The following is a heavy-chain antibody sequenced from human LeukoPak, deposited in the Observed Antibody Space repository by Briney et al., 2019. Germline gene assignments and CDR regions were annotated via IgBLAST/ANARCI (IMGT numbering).Heavy chain of an antibody. V-gene: IGHV3-30*18. Sequence: GGSLRLSCAASGFTFSSYGMHWVRQAPGKGLEWVAVISYDGSNKYYADSVKGRFTTSRDNSKNTLYLQMNSLRAEDTAVYYCAKDRVPAPLRPLYYYYYGMDVWGQGTTVTVSS. D-gene: IGHD2-2*01. J-gene: IGHJ6*02. CDR3: AKDRVPAPLRPLYYYYYGMDV. CDR1: GFTFSSYG. CDR2: ISYDGSNK.